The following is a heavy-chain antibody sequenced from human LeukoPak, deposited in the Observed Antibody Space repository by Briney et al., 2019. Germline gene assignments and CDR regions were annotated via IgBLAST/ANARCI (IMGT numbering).Heavy chain of an antibody. CDR1: GFTFEDFS. Sequence: GGSLRLSCAASGFTFEDFSMHWVRHVPGKGLEWISLIDWDGGITYYADSVKGRFTVSRDNSKSSLYLHLNSLTPEDTAFYYCAKDSFVATTSYLDSWGQGTLVTVSS. D-gene: IGHD1-26*01. V-gene: IGHV3-43*01. CDR3: AKDSFVATTSYLDS. J-gene: IGHJ4*02. CDR2: IDWDGGIT.